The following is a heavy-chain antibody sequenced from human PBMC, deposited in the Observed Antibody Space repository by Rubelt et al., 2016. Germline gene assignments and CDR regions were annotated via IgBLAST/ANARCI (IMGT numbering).Heavy chain of an antibody. Sequence: QLRLQESAPGLVKPSQTLSLTCTVSGGSISSGGYYRTWIRQHPGKGLEWIGYIYYSGSTYYNPSLKSRVTISVDTSKNQFSLKVYSVTSADTAVYYCARTYRYYSDYWGQGTLVTVSS. CDR2: IYYSGST. D-gene: IGHD1-26*01. V-gene: IGHV4-31*03. CDR3: ARTYRYYSDY. CDR1: GGSISSGGYY. J-gene: IGHJ4*02.